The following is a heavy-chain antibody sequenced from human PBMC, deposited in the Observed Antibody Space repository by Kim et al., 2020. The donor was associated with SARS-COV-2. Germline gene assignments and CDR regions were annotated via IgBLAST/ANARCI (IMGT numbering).Heavy chain of an antibody. CDR3: ARGRKGWFDP. V-gene: IGHV4-34*01. J-gene: IGHJ5*02. CDR1: GGSFSGYY. Sequence: SETLSLTCAVYGGSFSGYYWSWIRQPPGKGLEWIGEINHSGSTNYNPSLKSRVTISVDTSKNQFSLKLSSVTAADTAVYYCARGRKGWFDPWGQGTLVTVSS. CDR2: INHSGST.